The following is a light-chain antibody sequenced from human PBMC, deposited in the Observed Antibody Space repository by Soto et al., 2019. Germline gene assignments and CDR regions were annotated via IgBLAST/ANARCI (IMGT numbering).Light chain of an antibody. V-gene: IGKV1-5*01. CDR2: DAS. Sequence: IQMTQSPSTLSASVGGTVNISCRASQSISVSLAWYQQKPGKAPRLLIYDASTLQGGVPSRFSGRGSGTEFTLTVTSMQPEDFASYFCQRYDKYSTFGHGTKVDVK. CDR3: QRYDKYST. CDR1: QSISVS. J-gene: IGKJ1*01.